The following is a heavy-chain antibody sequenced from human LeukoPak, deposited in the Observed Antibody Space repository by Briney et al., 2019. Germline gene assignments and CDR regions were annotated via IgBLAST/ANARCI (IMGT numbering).Heavy chain of an antibody. J-gene: IGHJ3*02. V-gene: IGHV4-31*03. D-gene: IGHD2-2*01. CDR1: GVSVSDGRYY. Sequence: SQTLSLTCNVSGVSVSDGRYYWTWIRQHPGKGREWIGYKYYSGRAKYNPSLKSRLTISIYTSKSQFSLQLSSVTAADTATYYCATSYCSGISCLDVFNMWGQGTRVTVSS. CDR2: KYYSGRA. CDR3: ATSYCSGISCLDVFNM.